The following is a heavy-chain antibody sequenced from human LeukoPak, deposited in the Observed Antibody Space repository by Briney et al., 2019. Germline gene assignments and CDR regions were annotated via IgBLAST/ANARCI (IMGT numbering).Heavy chain of an antibody. CDR3: ARRLTQYDCFDP. J-gene: IGHJ5*02. CDR2: TYYRSTWYN. Sequence: SQTLSLTCAISGDSVSSNSVTWNWIRPSPSRGLEWLGRTYYRSTWYNDYAVSVRGRITVNPDTSKNQFSLHLNSLTPEDTAVYYCARRLTQYDCFDPWGQGILVTVSS. V-gene: IGHV6-1*01. CDR1: GDSVSSNSVT. D-gene: IGHD2-2*01.